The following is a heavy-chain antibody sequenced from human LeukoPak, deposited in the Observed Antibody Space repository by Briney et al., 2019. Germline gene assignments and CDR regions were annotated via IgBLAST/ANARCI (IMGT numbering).Heavy chain of an antibody. Sequence: GGSLRLSCAASGFTFSDYYMSWIRQVPGKGLEWVSYISSSSTIIYYADSVKGRFTISRDNAKNSLYLQMNSLRAEDTALYYCARVGSRIAAAGTVYWGQGTLVTVSS. CDR2: ISSSSTII. D-gene: IGHD6-13*01. CDR1: GFTFSDYY. J-gene: IGHJ4*02. CDR3: ARVGSRIAAAGTVY. V-gene: IGHV3-11*04.